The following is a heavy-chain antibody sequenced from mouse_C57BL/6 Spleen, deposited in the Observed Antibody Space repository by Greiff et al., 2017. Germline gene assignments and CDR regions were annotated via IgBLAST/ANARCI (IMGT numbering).Heavy chain of an antibody. D-gene: IGHD2-13*01. J-gene: IGHJ1*03. CDR3: ARRGDYWYFDV. CDR2: LSYDGSN. CDR1: GYSITSGYY. Sequence: EVQLQESGPGLVKPSQSLSLTCSVTGYSITSGYYWNWIRQFPGNKLEWMGYLSYDGSNNYNPSLKNRISITRDTSKNQFFLKLNSVTTEDTATYYCARRGDYWYFDVWGTGTTVTVSS. V-gene: IGHV3-6*01.